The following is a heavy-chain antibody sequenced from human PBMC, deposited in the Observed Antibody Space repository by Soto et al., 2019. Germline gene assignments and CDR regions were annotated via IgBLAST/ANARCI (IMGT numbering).Heavy chain of an antibody. V-gene: IGHV1-3*01. Sequence: ASVKVSCKASGYTFTSYAMHWVRQAPGQRLEWMGWINAGNGNTKYSQKFQGRVTITRDTSASTAYMELSSLRSEDTAVYYCARETISSWYNWFEPWGQGTLVTVSS. CDR2: INAGNGNT. CDR1: GYTFTSYA. CDR3: ARETISSWYNWFEP. J-gene: IGHJ5*02. D-gene: IGHD6-13*01.